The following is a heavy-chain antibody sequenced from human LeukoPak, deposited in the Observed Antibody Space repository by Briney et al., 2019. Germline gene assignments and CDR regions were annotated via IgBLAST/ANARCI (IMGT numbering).Heavy chain of an antibody. J-gene: IGHJ4*02. CDR1: GGTFISYA. Sequence: SVKVSCQASGGTFISYAISSVRQAPGQGLEWMGGIIPIFGTANYAQKFQGRGTITTDESTSTAYMELSSLRSEDTAVYYCASEGYCSGGSCYSGLDYWGQGTLVTVSS. D-gene: IGHD2-15*01. CDR3: ASEGYCSGGSCYSGLDY. CDR2: IIPIFGTA. V-gene: IGHV1-69*05.